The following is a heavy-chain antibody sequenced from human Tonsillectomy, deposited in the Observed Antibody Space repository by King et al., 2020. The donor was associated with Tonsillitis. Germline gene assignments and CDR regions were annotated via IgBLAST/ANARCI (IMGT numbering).Heavy chain of an antibody. D-gene: IGHD3-3*01. CDR1: AGSLSGYY. CDR2: IHHSGSA. V-gene: IGHV4-34*01. Sequence: VQLQQWGAGLLKSSETLSLTCAVSAGSLSGYYWNWIRQPPGKGLEWVGGIHHSGSAYYNPSLKSRVTLSVDTSKNQFSLHLSSVIAADTAVYYCARGPSEIFGVIFVPPTYFDYWGRGTLVTVSS. J-gene: IGHJ4*02. CDR3: ARGPSEIFGVIFVPPTYFDY.